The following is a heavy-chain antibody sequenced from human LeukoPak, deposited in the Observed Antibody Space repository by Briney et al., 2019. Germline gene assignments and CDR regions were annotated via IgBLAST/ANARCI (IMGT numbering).Heavy chain of an antibody. Sequence: ASVKVSCKASGYTFSTYDINWVRQATGQGLEWLGGMNPNSGNIGYSQKFQGRVTMTRNTSISTAYMELSRLRSEDTAVYYCASGLSYYYYYYMDVWGKGTTVTVSS. CDR3: ASGLSYYYYYYMDV. J-gene: IGHJ6*03. CDR2: MNPNSGNI. CDR1: GYTFSTYD. V-gene: IGHV1-8*01.